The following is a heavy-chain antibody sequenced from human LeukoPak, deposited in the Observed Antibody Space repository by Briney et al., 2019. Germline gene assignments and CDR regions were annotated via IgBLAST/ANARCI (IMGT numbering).Heavy chain of an antibody. CDR1: GYTFTSYD. V-gene: IGHV1-8*03. J-gene: IGHJ6*03. CDR2: MNPNSGNT. D-gene: IGHD2-2*01. Sequence: ASVKVSCKASGYTFTSYDINWVRQATGQGLEWMGWMNPNSGNTGYAQKFQGRVTITRNTSISTAYMELSSLRSEDTAVYYCARGTVPAAMLGSDYYYYMDVWGKGTTVTVSS. CDR3: ARGTVPAAMLGSDYYYYMDV.